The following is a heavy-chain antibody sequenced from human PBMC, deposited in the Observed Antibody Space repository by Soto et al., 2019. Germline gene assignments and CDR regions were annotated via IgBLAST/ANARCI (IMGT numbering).Heavy chain of an antibody. V-gene: IGHV3-30-3*01. J-gene: IGHJ3*01. CDR3: TRGLGYLDPFDS. CDR1: GFTFSSYA. CDR2: ISYDGSNK. D-gene: IGHD2-15*01. Sequence: PGGSLRLSCAASGFTFSSYAMHWVRQAPGKGLEWVAVISYDGSNKYYADSVKGRFTISRDDSKNALYLQMNSLRADDTAVYHCTRGLGYLDPFDSWGRGTRVTVSS.